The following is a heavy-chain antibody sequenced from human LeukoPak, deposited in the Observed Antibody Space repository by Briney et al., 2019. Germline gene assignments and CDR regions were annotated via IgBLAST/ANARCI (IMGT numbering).Heavy chain of an antibody. CDR2: FDPEDGET. V-gene: IGHV1-24*01. Sequence: EASVKVSCKVSGYTLTELSMHWVRQAPGKGLEWMGGFDPEDGETIYAQKFQGRVTMTEDTSTDTAYMELSSLRSEDTAVYYCATDTKRYYYDSSGYYSLGPFDIWGQGTMVTVSS. CDR1: GYTLTELS. CDR3: ATDTKRYYYDSSGYYSLGPFDI. D-gene: IGHD3-22*01. J-gene: IGHJ3*02.